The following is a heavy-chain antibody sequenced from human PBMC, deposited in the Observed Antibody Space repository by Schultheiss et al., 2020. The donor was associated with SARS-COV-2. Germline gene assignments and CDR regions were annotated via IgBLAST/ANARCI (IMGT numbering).Heavy chain of an antibody. CDR3: ASGDYYGSGSYYKN. CDR2: INHSGST. V-gene: IGHV4-39*07. J-gene: IGHJ4*02. Sequence: SETLSLTCTVSGGSISSSSYYWGWIRQPPGKGLEWIGEINHSGSTNYNPSLKSRVTISVDTSKNQFSLKLSSVTAADTAVYYCASGDYYGSGSYYKNWGQGTLVTVSS. CDR1: GGSISSSSYY. D-gene: IGHD3-10*01.